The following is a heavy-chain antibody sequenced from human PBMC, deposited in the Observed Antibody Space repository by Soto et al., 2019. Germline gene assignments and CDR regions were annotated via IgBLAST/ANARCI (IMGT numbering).Heavy chain of an antibody. CDR2: ISWNSGSI. D-gene: IGHD3-10*01. CDR1: GFTFDDYA. Sequence: EVQLVESGGGLVQPGRSLRLSCAASGFTFDDYAMHWVRQAPGNGLEWVSGISWNSGSIGYADSVQGRFTISRDNAKNSLYLQMNSLRAEDTALYYCAKDSRGGAYYYYYMDVWGKGTTVTVSS. J-gene: IGHJ6*03. CDR3: AKDSRGGAYYYYYMDV. V-gene: IGHV3-9*01.